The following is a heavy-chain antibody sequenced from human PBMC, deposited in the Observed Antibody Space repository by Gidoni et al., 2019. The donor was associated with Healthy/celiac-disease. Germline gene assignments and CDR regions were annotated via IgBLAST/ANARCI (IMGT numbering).Heavy chain of an antibody. CDR3: ARDVYSSGWGGAYYYYYMDV. J-gene: IGHJ6*03. Sequence: QVQLQESGPGLVKPSETLSLTCTVSGGSVSSGSYYWSWIRQPPGKGLEWIGYIYYSGSTNYNPSLKSRVTISVDTSKNQFSLKLSSVTAADTAVYYCARDVYSSGWGGAYYYYYMDVWGKGTTVTVSS. CDR1: GGSVSSGSYY. CDR2: IYYSGST. V-gene: IGHV4-61*01. D-gene: IGHD6-19*01.